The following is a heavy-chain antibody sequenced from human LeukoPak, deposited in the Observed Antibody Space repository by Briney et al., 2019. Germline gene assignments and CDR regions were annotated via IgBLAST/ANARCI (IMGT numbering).Heavy chain of an antibody. Sequence: EASVKVSCKASGYTFTIYDINWVRQATGQGLEWMGWMNPNSGNTGYAQKFQGRVTMTRNTSISTAYMELSSLRSEDTAVYYCARAVQLERTNWFDHWGQGTLVTVSS. D-gene: IGHD1-1*01. J-gene: IGHJ5*02. CDR3: ARAVQLERTNWFDH. V-gene: IGHV1-8*01. CDR2: MNPNSGNT. CDR1: GYTFTIYD.